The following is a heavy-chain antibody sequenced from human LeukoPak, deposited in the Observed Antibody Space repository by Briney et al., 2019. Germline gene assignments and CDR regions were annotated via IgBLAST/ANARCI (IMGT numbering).Heavy chain of an antibody. D-gene: IGHD6-19*01. CDR1: GYTFTGYY. CDR3: AREGEQWLVGSGFDY. V-gene: IGHV1-2*02. J-gene: IGHJ4*02. Sequence: ASVKVSCKASGYTFTGYYMHWVRQAPGQGLEWMGWINPNSGGTNYAQKFQGRVTMTRDTSISTAYMELSRLRSDDTAVYYCAREGEQWLVGSGFDYWGQGTLVTVSS. CDR2: INPNSGGT.